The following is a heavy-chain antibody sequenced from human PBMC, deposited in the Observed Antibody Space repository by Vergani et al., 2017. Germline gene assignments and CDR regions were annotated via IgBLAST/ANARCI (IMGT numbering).Heavy chain of an antibody. CDR1: GGSISSGSYY. V-gene: IGHV4-61*02. CDR2: LYTSGCT. J-gene: IGHJ6*02. Sequence: QVQLQESGPGLVKPSQTLSLTCTVSGGSISSGSYYWSWIRQPAGKGLEWIGRLYTSGCTNYNPSLKSRVTISVDTSKNQFSLKLSSVTAADTAVYYFGRDGGYCSGGSCYRGQYYYYYGMDVWGQ. CDR3: GRDGGYCSGGSCYRGQYYYYYGMDV. D-gene: IGHD2-15*01.